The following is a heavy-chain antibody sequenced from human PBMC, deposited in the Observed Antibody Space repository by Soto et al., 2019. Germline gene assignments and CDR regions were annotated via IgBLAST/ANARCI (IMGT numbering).Heavy chain of an antibody. V-gene: IGHV4-31*03. D-gene: IGHD5-12*01. J-gene: IGHJ6*02. CDR2: IYYSGST. CDR1: GGSISSGGYY. CDR3: ARMRRVEMATISPLGYYYYGMDV. Sequence: QVQLQESGPGLVKPSQTLSLTCTVSGGSISSGGYYWSWIRQHPGKGLEWIGYIYYSGSTYYNPSLKSRVTISVDTSKNQFSPKLSSVTAADTAVYYCARMRRVEMATISPLGYYYYGMDVWGQGTTVTVSS.